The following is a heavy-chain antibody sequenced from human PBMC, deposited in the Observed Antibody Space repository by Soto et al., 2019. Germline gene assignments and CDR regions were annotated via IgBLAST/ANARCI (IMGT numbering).Heavy chain of an antibody. V-gene: IGHV4-4*09. Sequence: QVQMQESGPGLVKPSETLSLTCTVSGDSVRNQYWSWIRRPPGRGLAWIGYIYRSGSTKYNPPLKSRLTFSVDTSKNQFSLKLSSVTAADTAVYYCARTLDYGHMDVWGKGTKVTVSS. D-gene: IGHD3-16*01. J-gene: IGHJ6*03. CDR2: IYRSGST. CDR3: ARTLDYGHMDV. CDR1: GDSVRNQY.